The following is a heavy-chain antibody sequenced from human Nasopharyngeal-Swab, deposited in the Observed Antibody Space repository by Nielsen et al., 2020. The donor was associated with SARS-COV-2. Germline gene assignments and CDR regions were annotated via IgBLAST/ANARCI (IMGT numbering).Heavy chain of an antibody. CDR3: ARDADSSSWYFSYYYYGMDV. J-gene: IGHJ6*02. CDR2: INPSSGDT. D-gene: IGHD6-13*01. Sequence: ASVKVSCKASGYAFTGYYMHWVRQAPGQGLEWLGWINPSSGDTNYAQKFQAWVTMTRDTSISTAYMELSRLRSDDTAVYYCARDADSSSWYFSYYYYGMDVWGQGTTVTVSS. V-gene: IGHV1-2*04. CDR1: GYAFTGYY.